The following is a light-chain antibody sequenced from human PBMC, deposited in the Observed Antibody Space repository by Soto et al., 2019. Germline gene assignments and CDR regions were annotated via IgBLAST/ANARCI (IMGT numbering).Light chain of an antibody. Sequence: QSALTQPASVSGSPGQSITISCTGTSSDVGAYNYVSWYQQHPGKAPKLVISEVSNRPSGISNRFSGSKSGNTASLTISGLQPEDEAAYYCSSYVSANFVIFGGGTKLTVL. CDR1: SSDVGAYNY. CDR2: EVS. J-gene: IGLJ2*01. V-gene: IGLV2-14*01. CDR3: SSYVSANFVI.